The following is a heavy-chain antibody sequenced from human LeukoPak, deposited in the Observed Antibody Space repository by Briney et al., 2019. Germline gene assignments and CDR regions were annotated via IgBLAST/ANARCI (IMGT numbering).Heavy chain of an antibody. D-gene: IGHD5-12*01. J-gene: IGHJ4*02. CDR2: ISAYNGDT. CDR1: GYTFTSYG. CDR3: ARGSSLVAMTH. V-gene: IGHV1-18*01. Sequence: RASVKVSCKASGYTFTSYGISWVRQAPGQGLEWMGWISAYNGDTNYAQKLQGRVTMTTDTSTSTAYMELRSLIYDDTAVYYCARGSSLVAMTHWGQGTLVTVSS.